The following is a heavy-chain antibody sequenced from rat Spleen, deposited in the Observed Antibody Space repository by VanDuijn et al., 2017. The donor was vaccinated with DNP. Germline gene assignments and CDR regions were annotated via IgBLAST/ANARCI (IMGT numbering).Heavy chain of an antibody. CDR1: GFTFSDFP. V-gene: IGHV5-7*01. CDR2: ISYDGSHT. CDR3: ARLDY. J-gene: IGHJ2*01. Sequence: EVQLVESGGGLVQPGGSMKLSCAASGFTFSDFPMAWVRQTPTKGLEWVATISYDGSHTYYRDSVKGRFTLSRDNAKTTLYLQMDSLRSEDTATYYCARLDYWGQGVMVTVSS.